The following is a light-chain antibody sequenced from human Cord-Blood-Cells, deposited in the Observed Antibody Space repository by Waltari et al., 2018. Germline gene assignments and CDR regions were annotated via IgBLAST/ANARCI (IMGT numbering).Light chain of an antibody. V-gene: IGLV1-44*01. CDR2: SNN. Sequence: QSVLTQPPSASGTPGQRVTISCSGSSSNIGSNTVNWYQQLPGTAPKLLIYSNNPRPSGVPDRFSGSESGTSAYLAISGLQSEDETDYYCAAWDDSLNGWVFGGGTKLTVL. CDR1: SSNIGSNT. J-gene: IGLJ3*02. CDR3: AAWDDSLNGWV.